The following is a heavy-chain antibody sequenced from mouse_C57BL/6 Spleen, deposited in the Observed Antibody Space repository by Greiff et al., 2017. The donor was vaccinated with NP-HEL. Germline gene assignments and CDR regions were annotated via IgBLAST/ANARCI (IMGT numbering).Heavy chain of an antibody. V-gene: IGHV3-6*01. CDR3: AREER. CDR1: GYSITSGYY. CDR2: ISYDGSN. Sequence: ESGPGLVKPSQSLSLTCSVTGYSITSGYYWNWIRQFPGNKLEWMGYISYDGSNNYNPSLKNRISITRDTSKNQFFLKLNSVTTEDTATYYCAREERWGQGTTLTVSS. J-gene: IGHJ2*01.